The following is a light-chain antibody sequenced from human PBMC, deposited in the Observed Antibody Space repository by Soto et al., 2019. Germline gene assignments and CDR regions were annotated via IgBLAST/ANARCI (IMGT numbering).Light chain of an antibody. V-gene: IGKV4-1*01. CDR3: QQYYDKLRT. Sequence: DIVIAQSPDILAVTLGEMATIDCRCIQSLLDGSSNENYLAWYQHKPGQPPKLLIHWASTLESGVPDRFSGSGSGTDFTLTISSLQAEAVAAYYCQQYYDKLRTLGQGTKV. CDR2: WAS. J-gene: IGKJ1*01. CDR1: QSLLDGSSNENY.